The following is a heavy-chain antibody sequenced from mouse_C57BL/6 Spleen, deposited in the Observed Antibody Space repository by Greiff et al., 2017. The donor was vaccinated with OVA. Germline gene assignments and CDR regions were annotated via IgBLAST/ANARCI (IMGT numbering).Heavy chain of an antibody. Sequence: VKVVESGPELVKPGASVKISCKASGYAFSSSWMNWVKQRPGKGLEWIGRIYPGDGDTNYNGKFKGKATLTADKSSSTAYMQLSSLTSEDSAVYFCASGGRFAYWGQGTLVTVSA. CDR1: GYAFSSSW. J-gene: IGHJ3*01. CDR2: IYPGDGDT. CDR3: ASGGRFAY. V-gene: IGHV1-82*01.